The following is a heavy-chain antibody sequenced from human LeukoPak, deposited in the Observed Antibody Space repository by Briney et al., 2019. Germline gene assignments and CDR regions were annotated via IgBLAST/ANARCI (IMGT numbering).Heavy chain of an antibody. CDR2: IVVGSGNT. CDR1: GFTFTSSA. V-gene: IGHV1-58*02. CDR3: AAYSGYDYSAPFDY. Sequence: ASVKVSCKASGFTFTSSAMQWVRQARGQRLEWIGWIVVGSGNTNYAQKFQERVTITRDMSTGTAYMELSSLRSEDTAVYYCAAYSGYDYSAPFDYWGQGTLVTVSS. D-gene: IGHD5-12*01. J-gene: IGHJ4*02.